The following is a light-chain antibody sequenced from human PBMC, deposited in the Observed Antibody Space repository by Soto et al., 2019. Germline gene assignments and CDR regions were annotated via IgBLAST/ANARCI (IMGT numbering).Light chain of an antibody. CDR2: LNSDGSH. CDR1: SGHRSYT. CDR3: QTWGTGYVV. Sequence: QSVLTQSPSASASLGASVKLTCTLSSGHRSYTIAWHQQLPEKGPRYLMTLNSDGSHRKGDGIPDRVSGSSSGAERYLIISSLQSEDEADDYCQTWGTGYVVFGGGTQLTVL. V-gene: IGLV4-69*01. J-gene: IGLJ2*01.